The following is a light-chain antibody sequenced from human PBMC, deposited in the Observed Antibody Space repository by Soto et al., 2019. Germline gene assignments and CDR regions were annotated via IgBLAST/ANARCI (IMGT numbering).Light chain of an antibody. CDR3: QQYNNWPPWT. J-gene: IGKJ1*01. V-gene: IGKV3-15*01. CDR2: GAS. CDR1: QSVSSS. Sequence: EIVMTQSPATLSVPPGERATLSCRASQSVSSSLAWYQHKPGQAPRLLIYGASTRATGIPARFSGSGSGTEFTLTISSLQSEDYAIYYCQQYNNWPPWTFGQGTKVEIK.